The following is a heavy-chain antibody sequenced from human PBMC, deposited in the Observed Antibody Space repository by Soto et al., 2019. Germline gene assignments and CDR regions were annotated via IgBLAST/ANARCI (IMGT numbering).Heavy chain of an antibody. CDR3: AKDEAHGEYQLLGLNFDY. Sequence: PGGSLRLSCAASGFTFNTYGMHWVRQVPGKGLEWVALISFGGSNIHYADSVKGRFTISRDNSKNTLYLQMNSLRAEDTAVYYCAKDEAHGEYQLLGLNFDYWGQGTLVTVSS. CDR1: GFTFNTYG. J-gene: IGHJ4*02. D-gene: IGHD2-2*01. CDR2: ISFGGSNI. V-gene: IGHV3-33*06.